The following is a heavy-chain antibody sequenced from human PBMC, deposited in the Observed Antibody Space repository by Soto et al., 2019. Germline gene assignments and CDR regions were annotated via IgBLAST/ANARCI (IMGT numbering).Heavy chain of an antibody. CDR2: ILYDGSNK. CDR1: GFTFSTYG. V-gene: IGHV3-33*01. Sequence: QVQLVESGGGVVQPGKSLRLSCAASGFTFSTYGMHWVRQAPGKGLEWVAVILYDGSNKYYADSVKGRFTIARDNSKNTLYLQMSSLRAEDTAVYYCARDTNWGYWYFDLWGRGTLVPVSS. D-gene: IGHD7-27*01. CDR3: ARDTNWGYWYFDL. J-gene: IGHJ2*01.